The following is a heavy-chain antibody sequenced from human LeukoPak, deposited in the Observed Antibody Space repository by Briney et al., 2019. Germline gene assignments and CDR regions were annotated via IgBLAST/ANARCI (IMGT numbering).Heavy chain of an antibody. CDR2: ISTGGSYI. J-gene: IGHJ4*02. CDR3: VRDSGSYLFDY. D-gene: IGHD1-26*01. Sequence: GGSLRLSCAGSGFTFSTYSMNWVRQAPGKGLEWVSYISTGGSYIYYADSVKGRFTISRDNAKNSLYLQMNSLRAEDTAVYYCVRDSGSYLFDYWGQGTLVTVSS. CDR1: GFTFSTYS. V-gene: IGHV3-21*01.